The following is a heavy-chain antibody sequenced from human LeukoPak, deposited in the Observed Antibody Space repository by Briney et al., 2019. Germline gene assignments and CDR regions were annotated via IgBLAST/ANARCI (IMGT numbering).Heavy chain of an antibody. CDR2: ISAYNGYT. Sequence: ASVKVSCKVSGYTFTNYGFSWVRQAPGQGLEWMGWISAYNGYTDYAQKFQFRVTMTTDTSTSTAYMELRSLRSDDPAVYYCARDKAVTTEVTQHFQHWGQGTLVTVSS. D-gene: IGHD4-23*01. CDR3: ARDKAVTTEVTQHFQH. CDR1: GYTFTNYG. J-gene: IGHJ1*01. V-gene: IGHV1-18*01.